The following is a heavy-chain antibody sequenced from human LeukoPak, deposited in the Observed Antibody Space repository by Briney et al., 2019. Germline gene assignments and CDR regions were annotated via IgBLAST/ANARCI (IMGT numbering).Heavy chain of an antibody. V-gene: IGHV3-66*01. Sequence: GGSLRLSCAASEFTVNYNYISWVRQAPGKGLEWFSVIYSGGSTYYADSVRGRFTISRDNSKNTLYLQMNSLRAEDTAVYYCASYYYDSSGYYRFDYWGQGTLVTVSS. CDR1: EFTVNYNY. J-gene: IGHJ4*02. D-gene: IGHD3-22*01. CDR3: ASYYYDSSGYYRFDY. CDR2: IYSGGST.